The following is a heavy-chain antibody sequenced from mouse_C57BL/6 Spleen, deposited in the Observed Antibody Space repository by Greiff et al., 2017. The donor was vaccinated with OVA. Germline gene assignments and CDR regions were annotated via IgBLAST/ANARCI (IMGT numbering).Heavy chain of an antibody. V-gene: IGHV6-6*01. CDR1: AFTFSDSW. Sequence: EVMLVESGGGLVQPGGSMKLSCAASAFTFSDSWMDWVRQSPEQGLEWVAEIRHKANNHASNYADSVKGRLTSSRDDSEGRVYMQMNSLRAEGTGVDSGTDGSAWYAYWGQGTLVTVSA. CDR3: TDGSAWYAY. D-gene: IGHD2-3*01. J-gene: IGHJ3*01. CDR2: IRHKANNHAS.